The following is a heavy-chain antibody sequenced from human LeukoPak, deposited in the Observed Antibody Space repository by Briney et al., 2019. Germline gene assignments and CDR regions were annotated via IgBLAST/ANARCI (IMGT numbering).Heavy chain of an antibody. D-gene: IGHD1/OR15-1a*01. CDR2: ISPHGDIE. CDR1: GFTFTTFG. Sequence: GGSLRLSCAASGFTFTTFGIHWVRQAPGKGLEWVAAISPHGDIEYYADSVKGRFTISRDNSKNMIYLQMNSLRGEDSAVYYCAKINNNDDYWGQGNLVTVSS. CDR3: AKINNNDDY. J-gene: IGHJ4*02. V-gene: IGHV3-30*18.